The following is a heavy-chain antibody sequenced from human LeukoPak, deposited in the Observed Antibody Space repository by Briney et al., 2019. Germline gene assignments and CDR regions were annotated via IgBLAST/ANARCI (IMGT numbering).Heavy chain of an antibody. CDR1: GGSISSYY. V-gene: IGHV4-59*01. Sequence: PSETPSLTCTVSGGSISSYYWSWIRQPPGKGLEWVGYIYYSGSTNYNPSLKSRVTISVDTSKNQFSLKLSSVTAADTAVYYCARIPYYYDSSGYPLWGQGTLVTVSS. CDR3: ARIPYYYDSSGYPL. J-gene: IGHJ4*02. D-gene: IGHD3-22*01. CDR2: IYYSGST.